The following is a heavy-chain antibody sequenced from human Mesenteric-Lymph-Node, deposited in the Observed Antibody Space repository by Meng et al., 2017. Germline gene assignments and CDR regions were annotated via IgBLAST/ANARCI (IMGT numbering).Heavy chain of an antibody. V-gene: IGHV4-39*07. CDR2: IYYRGST. CDR3: VISSHN. CDR1: GGSITSTSAY. J-gene: IGHJ4*02. D-gene: IGHD3-3*02. Sequence: QVQLQGSGPGLVKPSETLSLTCTISGGSITSTSAYWGWVRQPPGKGLEWIGSIYYRGSTNYNPSLKSRISMSVDMSKYQFSLKVNSVTAADTAIYYCVISSHNWGQGTLVTVSS.